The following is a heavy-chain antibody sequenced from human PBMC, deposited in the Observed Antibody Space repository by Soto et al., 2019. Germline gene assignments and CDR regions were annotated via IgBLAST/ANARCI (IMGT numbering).Heavy chain of an antibody. CDR2: ISYDGSNK. J-gene: IGHJ5*02. V-gene: IGHV3-30*18. CDR1: GFTFSSYG. CDR3: AKNNGSGPGWFAP. D-gene: IGHD6-19*01. Sequence: QVQLVESGGGVVQPGRSLRLSCAASGFTFSSYGMHWVRQAPGKGLEWVAVISYDGSNKYYADSVKGRFTISRDNSKNTLYLQMNSLRAEDTAVYYCAKNNGSGPGWFAPWGQGTLVTVSS.